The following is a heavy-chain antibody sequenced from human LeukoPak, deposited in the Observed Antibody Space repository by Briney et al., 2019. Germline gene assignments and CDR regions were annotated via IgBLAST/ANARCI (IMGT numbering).Heavy chain of an antibody. CDR2: IYYSVST. J-gene: IGHJ4*02. Sequence: PSETLSLTCTVSGGSISSSSYYWGWIRQPPGKGLEWIGSIYYSVSTYYNPSLKRRVTISVDTSTNQFSLQLRSLTPADTAVYYCARDVWGSYRYMDYWGQGTLVSVSS. V-gene: IGHV4-39*01. D-gene: IGHD3-16*02. CDR1: GGSISSSSYY. CDR3: ARDVWGSYRYMDY.